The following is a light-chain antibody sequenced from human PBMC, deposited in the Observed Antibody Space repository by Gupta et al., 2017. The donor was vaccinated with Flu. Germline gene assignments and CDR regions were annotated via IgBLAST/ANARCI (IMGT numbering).Light chain of an antibody. CDR2: EDK. V-gene: IGLV6-57*01. J-gene: IGLJ3*02. CDR3: QSYDSSNQGV. Sequence: TIPCTRSSGSIGSNYVQWYQPRPGSSPTTVIYEDKQRPSGGPDRFSGSIDRSSNSASLTISGLKTEDEADYYCQSYDSSNQGVFGGGTKLTVL. CDR1: SGSIGSNY.